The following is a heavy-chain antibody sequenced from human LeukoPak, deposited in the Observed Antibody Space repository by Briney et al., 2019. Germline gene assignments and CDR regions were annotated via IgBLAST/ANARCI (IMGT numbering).Heavy chain of an antibody. CDR2: INPNSGGT. CDR1: GYTFTGYY. Sequence: ASVRVSCKASGYTFTGYYMHWVRQAPGQGLEWMGWINPNSGGTNYAQKFQGRVTMTRDTSINTAYMELNSLKSGDTALYYCARGGHVDVVATIPIWGQGTLVTVSS. CDR3: ARGGHVDVVATIPI. D-gene: IGHD5-12*01. J-gene: IGHJ4*02. V-gene: IGHV1-2*02.